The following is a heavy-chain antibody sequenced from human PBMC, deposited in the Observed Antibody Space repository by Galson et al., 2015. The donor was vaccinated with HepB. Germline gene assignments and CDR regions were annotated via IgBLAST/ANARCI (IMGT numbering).Heavy chain of an antibody. J-gene: IGHJ6*03. CDR3: AISDPYYYYYMDV. V-gene: IGHV1-69*10. Sequence: SVKVSCKASGGTFSTYAISWVRQAPGQGLEWMGGIIPFLGVPNYAQNFQGRVTITADKSTSTAYMELSSLRSEDTAMYYCAISDPYYYYYMDVWDKGTTVTVSS. CDR1: GGTFSTYA. CDR2: IIPFLGVP.